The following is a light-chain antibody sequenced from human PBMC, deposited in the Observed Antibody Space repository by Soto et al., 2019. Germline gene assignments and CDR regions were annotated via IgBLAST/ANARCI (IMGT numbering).Light chain of an antibody. Sequence: EIVMSQSPANLSVSPGGRATLSCRASQSVSSNLAWYQQKPGQAPRLLIYGASPRATGIPARFSGSGSGIEFTLTTSGLQAEYFAVYYCQQYNNWPRTFGQGTKVEIK. CDR1: QSVSSN. CDR2: GAS. CDR3: QQYNNWPRT. V-gene: IGKV3-15*01. J-gene: IGKJ1*01.